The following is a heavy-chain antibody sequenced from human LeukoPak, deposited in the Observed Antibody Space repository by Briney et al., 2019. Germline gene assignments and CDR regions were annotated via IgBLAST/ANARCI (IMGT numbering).Heavy chain of an antibody. Sequence: PGGSLRLSCAASGSTFSSYSMNWVRQAPGKGLEWVSSISSSSSYIYYADSVKGRFTISRDNAKNSLYLQMNSLRAEDTAVYYCVKHSMDYGDYVGEDYWGQGTLVTVSS. J-gene: IGHJ4*02. CDR3: VKHSMDYGDYVGEDY. CDR2: ISSSSSYI. V-gene: IGHV3-21*01. D-gene: IGHD4-17*01. CDR1: GSTFSSYS.